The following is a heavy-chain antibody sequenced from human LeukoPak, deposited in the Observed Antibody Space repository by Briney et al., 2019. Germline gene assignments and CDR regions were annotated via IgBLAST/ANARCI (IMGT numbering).Heavy chain of an antibody. Sequence: ASVKVSCKASGYTFTGYYMHWVRQAPGQGLEWMGWIYPNSGGTNYAQKFQGRVTMTRDTSISTAYMELSRLRSDDTAVYYCAREGGLGYCSGGSCYHFDYWGQGTLVTVSS. J-gene: IGHJ4*02. D-gene: IGHD2-15*01. CDR2: IYPNSGGT. CDR1: GYTFTGYY. CDR3: AREGGLGYCSGGSCYHFDY. V-gene: IGHV1-2*02.